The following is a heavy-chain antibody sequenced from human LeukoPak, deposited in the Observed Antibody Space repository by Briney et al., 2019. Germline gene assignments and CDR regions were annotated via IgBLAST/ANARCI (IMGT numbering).Heavy chain of an antibody. CDR3: ARGAPNWGSPNAFDI. V-gene: IGHV7-4-1*02. Sequence: ASMKVSCTASGYTFTSYAMNWVRQAPGQGLEWMGWINTNTGNPTYAQGFTGRFVFSLDTSVSTAYLQISSLKAEDTAVYYCARGAPNWGSPNAFDIWGQGTMVTVSS. D-gene: IGHD7-27*01. CDR2: INTNTGNP. CDR1: GYTFTSYA. J-gene: IGHJ3*02.